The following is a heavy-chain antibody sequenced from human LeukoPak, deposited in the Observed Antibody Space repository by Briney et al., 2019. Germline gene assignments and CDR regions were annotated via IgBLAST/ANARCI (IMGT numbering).Heavy chain of an antibody. CDR1: GFTFTNYA. CDR2: ISGSGGST. D-gene: IGHD3-22*01. Sequence: GGSLRLSCAASGFTFTNYAMTWVRQAPGKGLEWVSAISGSGGSTYYADSVKGRFTISRDNSKNTLYLQMNSLRAEDTAVYYCARVGVGRDGRATVYYDSSGYPAAHFDYWGQGTLVTVSS. CDR3: ARVGVGRDGRATVYYDSSGYPAAHFDY. J-gene: IGHJ4*02. V-gene: IGHV3-23*01.